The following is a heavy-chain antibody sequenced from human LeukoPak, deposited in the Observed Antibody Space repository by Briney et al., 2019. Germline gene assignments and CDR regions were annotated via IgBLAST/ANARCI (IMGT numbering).Heavy chain of an antibody. Sequence: PSETLSLTCAVYGGSFSGYYWSWIRQPPGKGLEWIGEINHSGSTNYNPSLKSRVTISVDTSKNQFSLKLSSVTAADTAVYYCARFRQEYSSSWPFDYWGQGTLVTVSS. J-gene: IGHJ4*02. CDR1: GGSFSGYY. D-gene: IGHD6-13*01. CDR2: INHSGST. V-gene: IGHV4-34*01. CDR3: ARFRQEYSSSWPFDY.